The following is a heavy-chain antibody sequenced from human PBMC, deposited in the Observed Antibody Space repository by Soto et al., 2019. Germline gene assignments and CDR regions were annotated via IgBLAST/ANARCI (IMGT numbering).Heavy chain of an antibody. D-gene: IGHD3-3*01. CDR1: GFTFISYW. CDR2: IKQDGSEK. J-gene: IGHJ6*02. Sequence: GGSLRLSCAASGFTFISYWMSWVRQAPGKGLEWVANIKQDGSEKYYVDSVKGRFTISRDNAKNSLYLQMNSLRAEDTAVYYCARDRVYYDFWSGYNYYYYGMDVWGQGTTVTVSS. CDR3: ARDRVYYDFWSGYNYYYYGMDV. V-gene: IGHV3-7*01.